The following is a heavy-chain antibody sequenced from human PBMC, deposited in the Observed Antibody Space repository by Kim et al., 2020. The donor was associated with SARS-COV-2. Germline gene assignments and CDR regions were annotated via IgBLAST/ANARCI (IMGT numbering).Heavy chain of an antibody. CDR1: GYSISSGYY. CDR2: IYHSGST. V-gene: IGHV4-38-2*02. D-gene: IGHD1-26*01. Sequence: SETLSLTCTVSGYSISSGYYWGWIRQPPGKGLEWIGSIYHSGSTYYNPSLKSRVTISVDTSKNQFSLKLSSVTAADTAVYYCARLVGATVAAFDIWGQGT. CDR3: ARLVGATVAAFDI. J-gene: IGHJ3*02.